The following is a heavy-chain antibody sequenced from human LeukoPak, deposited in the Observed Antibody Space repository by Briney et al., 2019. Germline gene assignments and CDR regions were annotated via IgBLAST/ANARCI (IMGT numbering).Heavy chain of an antibody. CDR3: AGGAHDYGDFTDAFDI. CDR1: GGSISSYY. D-gene: IGHD4-17*01. J-gene: IGHJ3*02. Sequence: SETLSLTRTVSGGSISSYYWSWIRQPPGKGLEWIGYIYYSGSTNHNPSLKSRVTMSVDTSKNQFSLKLSSVTAADTAVYYCAGGAHDYGDFTDAFDIWGQGTMVTVSS. CDR2: IYYSGST. V-gene: IGHV4-59*12.